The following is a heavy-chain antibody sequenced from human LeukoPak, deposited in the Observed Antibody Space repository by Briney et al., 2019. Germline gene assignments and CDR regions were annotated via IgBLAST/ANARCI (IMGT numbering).Heavy chain of an antibody. D-gene: IGHD4-17*01. CDR3: ARSAVTSLYYFDY. CDR1: GGSISSGDYY. V-gene: IGHV4-30-4*01. J-gene: IGHJ4*02. CDR2: IYYSGST. Sequence: SQTLSLTCTVSGGSISSGDYYWIWIRQPPGKGLEWIGYIYYSGSTYYNPSLKSRVTISVDTSKNQFSLKLSSVTAADTAVYYCARSAVTSLYYFDYWGQGTLVTVSS.